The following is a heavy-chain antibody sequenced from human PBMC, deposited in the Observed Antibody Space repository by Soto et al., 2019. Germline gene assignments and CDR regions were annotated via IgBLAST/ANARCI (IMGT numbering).Heavy chain of an antibody. CDR2: IWYDGSNK. D-gene: IGHD1-26*01. CDR1: GFTFSSYG. J-gene: IGHJ5*02. V-gene: IGHV3-33*01. Sequence: QVQLVESGGGVVQPGRCLRLSCAASGFTFSSYGMHWVRQAPGKGLEWVAVIWYDGSNKYYADSVKGRFTISRDNSKNTLYLQMNSLRAQDTAVYYCARDHPWEWELLGWFDPWGQGTMVTVSS. CDR3: ARDHPWEWELLGWFDP.